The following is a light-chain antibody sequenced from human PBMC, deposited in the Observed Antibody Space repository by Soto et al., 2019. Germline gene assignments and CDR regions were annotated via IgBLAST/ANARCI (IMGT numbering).Light chain of an antibody. J-gene: IGKJ1*01. CDR1: QSVSTN. V-gene: IGKV3-15*01. Sequence: EIVMKQSPATLSVSPGERATLSCRASQSVSTNLAWFQQEPGQAPRLLIYDASTRATGIPARISGSGSGTEFTLTISSLQSEDFAVYYCQQYNNWRTFGQGTKVDI. CDR3: QQYNNWRT. CDR2: DAS.